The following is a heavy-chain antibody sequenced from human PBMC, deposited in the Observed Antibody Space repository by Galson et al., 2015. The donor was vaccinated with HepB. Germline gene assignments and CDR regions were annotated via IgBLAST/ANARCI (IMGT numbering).Heavy chain of an antibody. CDR1: GFTFSDYY. J-gene: IGHJ4*02. D-gene: IGHD3-3*01. V-gene: IGHV3-11*01. CDR3: ARVFGRYYDFWSGYSWYFDY. Sequence: SLRLSCAASGFTFSDYYMSWIRQAPGKGLEWVSYISSSGSTIYYADSVKGRFTISRDNAKNSLYLQMNSLRAEDTAVYYCARVFGRYYDFWSGYSWYFDYWGQGTLVTVSS. CDR2: ISSSGSTI.